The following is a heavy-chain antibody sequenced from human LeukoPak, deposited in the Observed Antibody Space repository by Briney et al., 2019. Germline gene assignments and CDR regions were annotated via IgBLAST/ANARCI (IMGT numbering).Heavy chain of an antibody. D-gene: IGHD3-3*01. CDR3: ARSLLRFLEWLSRGANWFDP. V-gene: IGHV3-9*01. J-gene: IGHJ5*02. CDR1: GFTFDDYA. CDR2: ISWNSGTI. Sequence: PGRSLRLSCAASGFTFDDYAMHWVRQAPGKGLEWVSSISWNSGTIDYADSVKGQFTISRDNAKNSLYQQMNSLRAEDTAVYYCARSLLRFLEWLSRGANWFDPWGQGTLVTVSS.